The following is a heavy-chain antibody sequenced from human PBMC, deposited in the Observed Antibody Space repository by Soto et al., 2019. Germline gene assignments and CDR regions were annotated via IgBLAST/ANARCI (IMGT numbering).Heavy chain of an antibody. V-gene: IGHV3-23*01. CDR1: GFTFSNYA. D-gene: IGHD2-15*01. J-gene: IGHJ4*02. Sequence: EVQLLESGGNLVQPGGSLRLSCVASGFTFSNYAMSWVRQAPGKGLEWVSLINTSGGGTYYADSVKGRFTISRDKSKNTLYLQMNSLRAEDTAVYYCAKGGWLDSWGQGTLVTVSS. CDR2: INTSGGGT. CDR3: AKGGWLDS.